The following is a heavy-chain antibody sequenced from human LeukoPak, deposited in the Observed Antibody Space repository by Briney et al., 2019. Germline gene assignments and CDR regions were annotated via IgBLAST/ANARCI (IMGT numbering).Heavy chain of an antibody. CDR1: GFTFSSYA. Sequence: GGSLRLSCAASGFTFSSYAMHWVRQAPGKGLEWVAVISYDGSNKYYADSVKGRFTISRDNSKNTLYLQMDSLRAEDTAAYYCARDYCSSTSCHDAFDIWGQGTMVTVSS. D-gene: IGHD2-2*01. CDR2: ISYDGSNK. V-gene: IGHV3-30-3*01. J-gene: IGHJ3*02. CDR3: ARDYCSSTSCHDAFDI.